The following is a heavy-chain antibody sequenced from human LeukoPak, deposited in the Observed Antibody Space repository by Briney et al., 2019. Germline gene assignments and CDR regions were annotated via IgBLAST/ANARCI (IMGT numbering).Heavy chain of an antibody. Sequence: GGSLRLSCAASGFTFSRYGMHWVRQAPGKGLEWVALISFDGTNKYYIDSVRGRFTISRDNSKNTVYLQMNSLRPEDTAVYYCALGYCGGGSCSTYYFDYWGQGTRVTVSS. J-gene: IGHJ4*02. CDR1: GFTFSRYG. CDR2: ISFDGTNK. D-gene: IGHD2-15*01. V-gene: IGHV3-30*03. CDR3: ALGYCGGGSCSTYYFDY.